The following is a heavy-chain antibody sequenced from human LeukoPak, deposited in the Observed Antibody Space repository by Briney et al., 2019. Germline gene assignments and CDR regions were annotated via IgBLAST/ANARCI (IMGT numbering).Heavy chain of an antibody. Sequence: GGSLRLSCAASGFTFTNYWMSWVRQAPGKGLEWVGNIKQDGSEKYYVDSVKGRFTISRDNAKNSLYLQMNSLRAEDTAVYYCANNIVGATPGDYWGQGTLVTVSS. J-gene: IGHJ4*02. CDR2: IKQDGSEK. V-gene: IGHV3-7*03. CDR1: GFTFTNYW. D-gene: IGHD1-26*01. CDR3: ANNIVGATPGDY.